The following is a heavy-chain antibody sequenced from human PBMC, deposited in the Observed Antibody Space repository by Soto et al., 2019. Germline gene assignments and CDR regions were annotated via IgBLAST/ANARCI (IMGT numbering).Heavy chain of an antibody. J-gene: IGHJ4*02. Sequence: GGSLRLSCAASGFTFSSFHMNWVRQAPGRGLEWVAYITSSSDTIYYSDSVKGRFTISRDNGKNSLFLQMNSLRDEDTAVYYCARDYDSSGYPRYYFDYWGQGTLVTVS. CDR2: ITSSSDTI. V-gene: IGHV3-48*02. D-gene: IGHD3-22*01. CDR3: ARDYDSSGYPRYYFDY. CDR1: GFTFSSFH.